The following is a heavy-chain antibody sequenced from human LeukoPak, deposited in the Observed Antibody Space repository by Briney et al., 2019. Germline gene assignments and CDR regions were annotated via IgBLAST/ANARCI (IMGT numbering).Heavy chain of an antibody. Sequence: SETLSLTCTVSGGSISSYYGCWIRQPPGKGLEWIGYIYYSGSTNYNPSLKSRVTISVDTSKNQFSLKLSSVTAADTAVYYCARDPGVSSSWYYMDVWGKGTTVTVSS. J-gene: IGHJ6*03. CDR1: GGSISSYY. D-gene: IGHD6-13*01. CDR3: ARDPGVSSSWYYMDV. CDR2: IYYSGST. V-gene: IGHV4-59*01.